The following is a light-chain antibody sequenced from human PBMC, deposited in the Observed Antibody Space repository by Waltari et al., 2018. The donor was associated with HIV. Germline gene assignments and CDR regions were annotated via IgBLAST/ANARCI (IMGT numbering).Light chain of an antibody. CDR1: SSDVGGYNY. J-gene: IGLJ3*02. Sequence: TQPASVSGSPGQSITISCTGTSSDVGGYNYVSWCQQHPGKAPKLMIYDVSKRPSGVSNRFSGSKSGNTASLTISGLQAEDEADYYCSSYTSSRTVVFGGGTKLTVL. V-gene: IGLV2-14*01. CDR2: DVS. CDR3: SSYTSSRTVV.